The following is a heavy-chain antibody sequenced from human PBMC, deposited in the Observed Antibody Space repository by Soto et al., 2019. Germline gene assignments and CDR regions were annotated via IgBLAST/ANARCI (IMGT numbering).Heavy chain of an antibody. CDR1: GYSFTSYW. CDR3: ARGSITMVRGVISPPGNNWFDP. V-gene: IGHV5-51*01. CDR2: IYPGDSDT. Sequence: GESLKISCKGSGYSFTSYWIGWVRQMPGKGLEWMGIIYPGDSDTRYSPSFQGQVTISADKSISTAYLQWSSLKASDTAMYYCARGSITMVRGVISPPGNNWFDPWGQGTLVTVSS. D-gene: IGHD3-10*01. J-gene: IGHJ5*02.